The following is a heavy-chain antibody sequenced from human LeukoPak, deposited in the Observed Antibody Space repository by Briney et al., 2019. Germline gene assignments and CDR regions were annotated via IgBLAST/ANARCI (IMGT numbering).Heavy chain of an antibody. CDR3: ARGGRKLWFGELKHNWFDP. Sequence: PSETLSLTCAVYGGSFSGYYWSWIRQPPGKGLEWIGEINHSGSTKYNPSLKSRVTISVDTSKNQFYLKLSSVNAADTDVYYCARGGRKLWFGELKHNWFDPWGQGTLVTVSS. V-gene: IGHV4-34*01. CDR1: GGSFSGYY. D-gene: IGHD3-10*01. J-gene: IGHJ5*02. CDR2: INHSGST.